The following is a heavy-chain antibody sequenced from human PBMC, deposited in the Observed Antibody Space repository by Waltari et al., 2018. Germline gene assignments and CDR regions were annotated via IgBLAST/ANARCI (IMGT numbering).Heavy chain of an antibody. CDR1: GFTFSSYG. J-gene: IGHJ4*02. V-gene: IGHV3-30*18. Sequence: QVQLVESGGGVVQPGRSLRLSCAASGFTFSSYGMHWVRQAPGKGLGWVAVIWYDGSNKYYADSVKGRFTISRDNSKNTLYLQMNSLRAEDTAMYYCAKSASSHAPSGYFDYWGQGTLVTVSS. D-gene: IGHD3-10*01. CDR3: AKSASSHAPSGYFDY. CDR2: IWYDGSNK.